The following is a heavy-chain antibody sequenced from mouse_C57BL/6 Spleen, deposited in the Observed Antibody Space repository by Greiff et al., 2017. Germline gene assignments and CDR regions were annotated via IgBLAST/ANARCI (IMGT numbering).Heavy chain of an antibody. D-gene: IGHD1-1*01. Sequence: QVQLQQSGAELVRPGTSVKVSCKASGYAFTNYLIEWVKQRPGQGLEWIGVINPGSGGTNYNEKFKGKATLTADKASSTAYMQLSSLTSEESAVYFCARAGSSYDFDYWGQGTTLTVSS. CDR3: ARAGSSYDFDY. V-gene: IGHV1-54*01. CDR1: GYAFTNYL. CDR2: INPGSGGT. J-gene: IGHJ2*01.